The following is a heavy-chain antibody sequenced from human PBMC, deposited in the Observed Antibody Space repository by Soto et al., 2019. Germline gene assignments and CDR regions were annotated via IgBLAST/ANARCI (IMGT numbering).Heavy chain of an antibody. Sequence: SVKVSCKASGGTFSSYTISWVRQAPGQGLEWMGRIIPILGIANYAQKFQGRVTITADKSTSTAYMELSSLRSEDTAVYYCASLDCSGGSCYSRNYAFDIWGQGTMVTVSS. CDR3: ASLDCSGGSCYSRNYAFDI. V-gene: IGHV1-69*02. D-gene: IGHD2-15*01. J-gene: IGHJ3*02. CDR1: GGTFSSYT. CDR2: IIPILGIA.